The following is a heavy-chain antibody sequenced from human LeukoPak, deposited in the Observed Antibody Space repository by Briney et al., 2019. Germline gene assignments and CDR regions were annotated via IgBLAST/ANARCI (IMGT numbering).Heavy chain of an antibody. D-gene: IGHD6-6*01. Sequence: GASVKVSYKASGYTFTAYFMHWVRQAPGQGLEWMGMINPTGGTTTYAQKFQGRVTMTRDTSTSTVYMEVSSLTSEDTAVYYCARDLESSTSPRYYYYGMDIWGQGTTVTVSS. J-gene: IGHJ6*02. CDR1: GYTFTAYF. V-gene: IGHV1-46*01. CDR2: INPTGGTT. CDR3: ARDLESSTSPRYYYYGMDI.